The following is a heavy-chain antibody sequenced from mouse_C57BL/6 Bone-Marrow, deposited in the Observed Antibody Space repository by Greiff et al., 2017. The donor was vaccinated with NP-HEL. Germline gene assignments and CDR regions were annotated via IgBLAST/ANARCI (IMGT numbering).Heavy chain of an antibody. Sequence: EVQLVESGGGLVQPGGSLKLSCAASGFTFSDAWMDWVRQSPEKGLEWVAVIRNKANTHATYYAESVKGRFTISRDNSKNSNDLEMNSISTEDTGIYDCTEDYEFAYWGQGTLVTVSA. J-gene: IGHJ3*01. D-gene: IGHD2-4*01. CDR3: TEDYEFAY. V-gene: IGHV6-6*01. CDR2: IRNKANTHAT. CDR1: GFTFSDAW.